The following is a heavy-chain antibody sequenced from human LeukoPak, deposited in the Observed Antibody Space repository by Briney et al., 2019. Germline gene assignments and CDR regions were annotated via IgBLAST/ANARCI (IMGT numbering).Heavy chain of an antibody. J-gene: IGHJ4*02. V-gene: IGHV3-74*01. CDR1: GNYW. D-gene: IGHD2-8*02. CDR2: INSDGSWT. CDR3: ARDSLVSHFDY. Sequence: GGSLRLSCAASGNYWMHWVRQAPGKGLVWVSHINSDGSWTSYADSVKGRFTISKDNAKNTVYLQMNSLRAEDTAVYYCARDSLVSHFDYWGQGTLVTVSS.